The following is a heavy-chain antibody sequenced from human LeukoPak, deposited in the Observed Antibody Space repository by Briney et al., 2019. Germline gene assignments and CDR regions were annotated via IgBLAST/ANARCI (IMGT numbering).Heavy chain of an antibody. CDR3: AGNGNYYDSSGYYYV. J-gene: IGHJ4*02. CDR2: IGTSNSTI. CDR1: GFTFSTYT. V-gene: IGHV3-48*01. Sequence: GGSLRLSCAASGFTFSTYTMNWVRQPPGKGLEWVSNIGTSNSTIYYADSVKGRFTISRDNSKNTLYLQMNSLRAEDTAVYYCAGNGNYYDSSGYYYVWGQGTLVTVSS. D-gene: IGHD3-22*01.